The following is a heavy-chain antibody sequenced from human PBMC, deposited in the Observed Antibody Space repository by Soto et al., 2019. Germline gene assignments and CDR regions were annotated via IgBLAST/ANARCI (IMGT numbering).Heavy chain of an antibody. J-gene: IGHJ5*02. Sequence: SETLSLTCTVSGGSILDSTYYWAWIRQSPGKGLEWIGTIFYSGGTFYTPSLKSRVTMSVDTSNNQFSLKLSSVTAADAAVYYCARQASGYYYGWFDPWGQGTLVTVS. CDR2: IFYSGGT. CDR1: GGSILDSTYY. V-gene: IGHV4-39*01. D-gene: IGHD3-22*01. CDR3: ARQASGYYYGWFDP.